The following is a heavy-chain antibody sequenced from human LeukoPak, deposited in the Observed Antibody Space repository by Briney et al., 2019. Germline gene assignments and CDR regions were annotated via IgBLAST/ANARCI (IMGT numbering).Heavy chain of an antibody. J-gene: IGHJ4*02. CDR2: IYSGGST. Sequence: PGGSLKLSCAASQFYMNWVRQAPGKGLEWVSTIYSGGSTYYADSVKGRFITSRDNSKNSLYLQMNSLRAEDTAMYYCASGESYYLENWGQGTLVTVSS. V-gene: IGHV3-66*01. D-gene: IGHD1-26*01. CDR1: QFY. CDR3: ASGESYYLEN.